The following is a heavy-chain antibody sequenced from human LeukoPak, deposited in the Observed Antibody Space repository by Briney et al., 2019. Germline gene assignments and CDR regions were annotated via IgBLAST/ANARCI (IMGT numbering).Heavy chain of an antibody. CDR1: GFTFSSYG. CDR2: IWYDGSNK. J-gene: IGHJ4*02. D-gene: IGHD6-19*01. Sequence: PGGSLRLSCAASGFTFSSYGMHWVRQAPGKGLEWVAVIWYDGSNKYYADSVKGRFTISRDNSKNTLYLQMNSLRAEDTAVYYCARDPESSGWYIDCWGQGTLVTVSS. CDR3: ARDPESSGWYIDC. V-gene: IGHV3-33*01.